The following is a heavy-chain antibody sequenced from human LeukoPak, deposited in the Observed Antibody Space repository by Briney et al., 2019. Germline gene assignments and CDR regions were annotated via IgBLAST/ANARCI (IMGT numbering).Heavy chain of an antibody. J-gene: IGHJ4*02. CDR2: ISGSGGST. Sequence: GGSLRLSCAASGFTFSSYAMSRVRQAPGKGLEWVSAISGSGGSTYYADSVKGRFTISRDNSKNTLYLQMNSLRAEDTAVYYCAKDVWDIVVVVAAPVDYWGQGTLVTVSS. CDR1: GFTFSSYA. CDR3: AKDVWDIVVVVAAPVDY. D-gene: IGHD2-15*01. V-gene: IGHV3-23*01.